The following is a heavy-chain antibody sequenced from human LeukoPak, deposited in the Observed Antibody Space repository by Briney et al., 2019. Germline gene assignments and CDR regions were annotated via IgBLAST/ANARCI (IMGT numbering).Heavy chain of an antibody. V-gene: IGHV3-7*03. Sequence: GGSLRLSCVASGFSFDSYRMNWVRQAPGRGLEWVANINHDATEKYCVDSVKGRFTISRDNSKNTLYLQMNSLRAEDTAVYYCAKASYDYVWGSYRFCYFDYWGQGTLVTVSS. CDR2: INHDATEK. D-gene: IGHD3-16*02. CDR3: AKASYDYVWGSYRFCYFDY. J-gene: IGHJ4*02. CDR1: GFSFDSYR.